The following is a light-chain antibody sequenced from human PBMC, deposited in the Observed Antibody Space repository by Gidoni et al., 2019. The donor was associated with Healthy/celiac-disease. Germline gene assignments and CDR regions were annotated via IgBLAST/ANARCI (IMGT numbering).Light chain of an antibody. J-gene: IGLJ3*02. Sequence: QAVVTQAPSLTVSPGGTVTLTCGSSTGAVTSGHYPYWFQQKPGQAPRTLMYDTYNKHSWTPARFSGSLLGGKAALTLSGAQPEDEADYYCLLSYSGARVFGGGTKLTVL. CDR2: DTY. CDR1: TGAVTSGHY. CDR3: LLSYSGARV. V-gene: IGLV7-46*01.